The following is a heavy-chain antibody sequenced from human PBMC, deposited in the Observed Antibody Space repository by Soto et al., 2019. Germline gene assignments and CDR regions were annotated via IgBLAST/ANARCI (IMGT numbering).Heavy chain of an antibody. CDR3: ARDAAYCSGGSCYGGYYFDY. V-gene: IGHV3-21*01. D-gene: IGHD2-15*01. CDR1: GFTFSSYS. CDR2: ISSSSSYI. J-gene: IGHJ4*02. Sequence: EVQLVESGGGLVKPGGSLRLSCAASGFTFSSYSMNWVRQAPGKGLEWVSSISSSSSYIYYADSVKGRFIISRDNAKNSLYLQMNSLRAEDTAVYYCARDAAYCSGGSCYGGYYFDYWGQGTLVTVSS.